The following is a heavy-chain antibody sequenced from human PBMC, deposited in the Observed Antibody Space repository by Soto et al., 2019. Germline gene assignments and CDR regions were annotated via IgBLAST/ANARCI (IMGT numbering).Heavy chain of an antibody. Sequence: RGSLRLSCAASGFTFSSYGMHWVRQAPGKGLEWVAVISYDGSNKYYADSVKGRFTISRDNSKNTLYLQMSSLRAEDTAVYYCACTTVYTSYYYYGMDVWGQGPSVTVSS. CDR3: ACTTVYTSYYYYGMDV. V-gene: IGHV3-30*03. CDR1: GFTFSSYG. D-gene: IGHD4-17*01. CDR2: ISYDGSNK. J-gene: IGHJ6*02.